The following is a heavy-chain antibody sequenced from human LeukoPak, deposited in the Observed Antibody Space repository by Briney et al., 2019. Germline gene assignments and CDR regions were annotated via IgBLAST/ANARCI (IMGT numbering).Heavy chain of an antibody. CDR3: ARSPTIAAAGPYGTFDI. V-gene: IGHV4-31*03. Sequence: SETLSLTCSVSGGSFSSGNYYWSWIRQHPGKGLEWIGYIYNSGRTYYNPFLESRVSISIHTSKSQFSLKLYSVTAADTALYYCARSPTIAAAGPYGTFDIWGQGTMVTVSS. D-gene: IGHD6-13*01. CDR2: IYNSGRT. CDR1: GGSFSSGNYY. J-gene: IGHJ3*02.